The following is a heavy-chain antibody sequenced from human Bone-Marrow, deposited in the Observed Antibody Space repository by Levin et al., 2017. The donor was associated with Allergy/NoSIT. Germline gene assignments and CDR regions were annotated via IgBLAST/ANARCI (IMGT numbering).Heavy chain of an antibody. J-gene: IGHJ4*02. CDR3: AKEMAAASRPYFDF. Sequence: PGGSLRLSCAASGFTFSSYSMNWVRQAPGKGLEWVSSISSSSRYIYYADSVKGRFTISRDNAKNSLYLQMNSLRAEDTAVYYCAKEMAAASRPYFDFWGQGTLVTVSS. CDR1: GFTFSSYS. CDR2: ISSSSRYI. V-gene: IGHV3-21*01. D-gene: IGHD6-13*01.